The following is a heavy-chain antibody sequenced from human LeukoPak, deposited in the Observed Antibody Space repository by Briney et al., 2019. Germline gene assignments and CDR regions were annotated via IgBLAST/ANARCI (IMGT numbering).Heavy chain of an antibody. CDR2: INPNSGGT. D-gene: IGHD3-3*01. J-gene: IGHJ4*02. Sequence: ASVKVSCKASGYTFTGYYMHWVRQAPGQGLEWMGWINPNSGGTNYAQKFQGRVTMTRGTSISTAYMELSRLRSDDTAVYYCARAEGLRFLEWLFDYWGQGTLVTVSS. CDR3: ARAEGLRFLEWLFDY. V-gene: IGHV1-2*02. CDR1: GYTFTGYY.